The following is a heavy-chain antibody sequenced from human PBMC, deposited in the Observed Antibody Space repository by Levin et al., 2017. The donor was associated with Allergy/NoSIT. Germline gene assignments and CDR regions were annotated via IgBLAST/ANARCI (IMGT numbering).Heavy chain of an antibody. J-gene: IGHJ5*02. CDR1: GFTFSSYA. D-gene: IGHD3-10*01. V-gene: IGHV3-23*01. CDR3: AKDQDAVFGDDWFDP. Sequence: GGSLRLSCAASGFTFSSYAMSWVRQAPGKGLEWVSAISGSGTSTKYADSVKGRFTISRDNSKKTLYLQMNSLRAEDTAIYYCAKDQDAVFGDDWFDPWGQGTLVTVSS. CDR2: ISGSGTST.